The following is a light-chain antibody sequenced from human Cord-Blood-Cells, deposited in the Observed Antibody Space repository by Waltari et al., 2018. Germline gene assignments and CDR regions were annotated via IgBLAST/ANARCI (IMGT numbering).Light chain of an antibody. J-gene: IGLJ1*01. CDR3: SSDTSSRV. V-gene: IGLV2-14*03. CDR1: SSDVGGYNY. Sequence: SALTQPASVSGSPGQSITISCTGTSSDVGGYNYVSWYQHHPGKAPKLMIYDVSKRPSGVSNRFSGSKSGNTADLTISGLQAEDEADYYCSSDTSSRVFGTGTKVTV. CDR2: DVS.